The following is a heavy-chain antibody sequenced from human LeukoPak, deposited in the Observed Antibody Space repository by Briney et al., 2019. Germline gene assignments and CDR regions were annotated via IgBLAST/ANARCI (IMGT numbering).Heavy chain of an antibody. CDR3: ARDRVVGATQYNWFDP. CDR2: ISAYNGNT. Sequence: ASVKVSCKASGYTFTSYGISWVRQAPGQGLEWMGWISAYNGNTNYAQKLQGRVTMTTDTSTSTAYMELRSLRSDDTAVYYCARDRVVGATQYNWFDPRGQGTLVTVSS. CDR1: GYTFTSYG. J-gene: IGHJ5*02. D-gene: IGHD1-26*01. V-gene: IGHV1-18*01.